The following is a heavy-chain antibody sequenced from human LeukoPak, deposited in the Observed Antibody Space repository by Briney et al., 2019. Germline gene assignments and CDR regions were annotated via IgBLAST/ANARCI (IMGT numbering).Heavy chain of an antibody. CDR3: ARVEMAPQTAPYYYYGMDV. CDR1: GFTFSDHY. Sequence: GGSLRLSCAVSGFTFSDHYMDWVRQAPGKGLEWVGRSRNRAKSYTTDYAASVKGRFTISRDDSKSTLYLQMNSLRAEDTAVYYCARVEMAPQTAPYYYYGMDVWGQGTTVTVSS. J-gene: IGHJ6*02. CDR2: SRNRAKSYTT. V-gene: IGHV3-72*01. D-gene: IGHD5-24*01.